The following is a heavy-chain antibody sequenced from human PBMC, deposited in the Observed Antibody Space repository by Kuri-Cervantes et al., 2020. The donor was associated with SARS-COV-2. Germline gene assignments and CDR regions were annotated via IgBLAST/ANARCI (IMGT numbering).Heavy chain of an antibody. CDR2: TSSSSSTI. J-gene: IGHJ4*02. V-gene: IGHV3-48*02. Sequence: GGSLRLSCAASGFTFSSYSMNWVRQAPGKGLEWVSYTSSSSSTIYYADSVKGRFTISRDNAKNSLYLQMNSLRDEDTAVYYCARDSRGYSYGYGHLFDYWGQGTLVTVSS. CDR3: ARDSRGYSYGYGHLFDY. D-gene: IGHD5-18*01. CDR1: GFTFSSYS.